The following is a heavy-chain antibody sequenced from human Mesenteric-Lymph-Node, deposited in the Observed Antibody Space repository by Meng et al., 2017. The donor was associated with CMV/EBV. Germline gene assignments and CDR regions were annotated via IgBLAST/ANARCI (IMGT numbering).Heavy chain of an antibody. J-gene: IGHJ5*02. Sequence: KEWMCVAVISYDGSNKYYADSVKGRFTISRDNSKNTLYLQMNSLRAEDTAVYYCARDPSAAGWFDPWGQGTLVTVSS. D-gene: IGHD6-13*01. CDR2: ISYDGSNK. CDR3: ARDPSAAGWFDP. V-gene: IGHV3-30-3*01.